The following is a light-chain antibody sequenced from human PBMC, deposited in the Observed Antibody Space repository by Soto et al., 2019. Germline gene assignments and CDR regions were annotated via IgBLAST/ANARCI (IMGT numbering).Light chain of an antibody. CDR2: GAS. J-gene: IGKJ1*01. CDR3: QQYGRSGT. CDR1: QSVSSSY. Sequence: EIVLTQSPGTLSLSPGERATLSCRASQSVSSSYLAWYQQKPGQAPRLLIYGASSRATGIPDRFSGSGSGTDFTLTISRLEPEDFAVYYCQQYGRSGTFGQGKKV. V-gene: IGKV3-20*01.